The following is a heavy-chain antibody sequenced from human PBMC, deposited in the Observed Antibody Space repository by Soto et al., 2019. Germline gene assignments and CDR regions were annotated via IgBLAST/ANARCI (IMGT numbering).Heavy chain of an antibody. Sequence: QLQLQESGPGLVKPSETLSLTCTVSGGSISSSSYYWGWIRQPPGKGLEWIGSIYYSGSTYYNPSLKSRVTISVDTSKNQFSLKLSSVTAADTAVYYCARQTREIIVVVPAAHKDAFDIWGQGTMVTVSS. D-gene: IGHD2-2*01. CDR1: GGSISSSSYY. V-gene: IGHV4-39*01. J-gene: IGHJ3*02. CDR3: ARQTREIIVVVPAAHKDAFDI. CDR2: IYYSGST.